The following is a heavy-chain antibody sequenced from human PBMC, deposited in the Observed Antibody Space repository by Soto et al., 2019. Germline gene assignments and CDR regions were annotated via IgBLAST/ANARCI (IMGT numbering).Heavy chain of an antibody. CDR2: TKQDGGEK. D-gene: IGHD2-2*01. CDR3: ARTTILLPAAANRGAPYNYYGLDV. V-gene: IGHV3-7*03. J-gene: IGHJ6*02. CDR1: GFTFSNFW. Sequence: GGSLRLSCAASGFTFSNFWMSWVRQTPGRGLEWLANTKQDGGEKKYVDSVKGRFTISRDNAKYSVYLQLNSLRAEDTAVYYCARTTILLPAAANRGAPYNYYGLDVWGQGTTVTVSS.